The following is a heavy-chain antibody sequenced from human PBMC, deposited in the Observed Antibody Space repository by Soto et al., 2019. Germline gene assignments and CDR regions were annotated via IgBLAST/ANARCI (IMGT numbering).Heavy chain of an antibody. CDR2: ISGSGGST. V-gene: IGHV3-23*01. J-gene: IGHJ6*03. CDR1: GFTVSSNY. Sequence: GRSLRLSCAASGFTVSSNYMSWVRQAPGKGLEWVSAISGSGGSTYYADSVKGRFTISRDNSKNTLYLQMNSLRAEDTAVYYCAKALGEYYYYYMDVWGKGTTVTVSS. D-gene: IGHD3-10*01. CDR3: AKALGEYYYYYMDV.